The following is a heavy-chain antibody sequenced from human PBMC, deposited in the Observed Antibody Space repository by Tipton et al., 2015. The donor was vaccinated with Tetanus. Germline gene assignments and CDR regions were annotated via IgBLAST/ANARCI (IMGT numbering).Heavy chain of an antibody. CDR1: GGSISSYY. V-gene: IGHV4-59*01. CDR3: ARGSGWADF. J-gene: IGHJ4*02. Sequence: LRLSCTVSGGSISSYYWSWIRQPPGKGLEWIGYIYYSGSTNYNPSLKSRVTISVDTSKNQFSLKLSSVTAADTAVYYCARGSGWADFWGQGTQVTVSS. D-gene: IGHD6-19*01. CDR2: IYYSGST.